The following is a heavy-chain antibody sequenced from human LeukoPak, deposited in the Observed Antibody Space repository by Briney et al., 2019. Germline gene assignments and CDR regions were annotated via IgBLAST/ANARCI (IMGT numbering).Heavy chain of an antibody. CDR1: GFTFSNYN. Sequence: GGSLRLSCAASGFTFSNYNMNWVRQAPGTGLEWVSSISSSSSYVYYTDSLKGRFTISRDNAKNSLYLQMNSLRAEDTAVYYCAELGITMIGGVWGKGTTVTISS. V-gene: IGHV3-21*01. CDR3: AELGITMIGGV. D-gene: IGHD3-10*02. CDR2: ISSSSSYV. J-gene: IGHJ6*04.